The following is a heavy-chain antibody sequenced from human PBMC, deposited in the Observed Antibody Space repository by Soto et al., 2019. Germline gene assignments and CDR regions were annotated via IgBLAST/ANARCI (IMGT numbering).Heavy chain of an antibody. Sequence: EVQLVESGGGLVKPGGSLRLSCAASGFTFSNAWMSWVHQAPGKGLEWVGRIKSKTDGGTTDYAAPVKGRFTISRDDSKNTLYLQMNSLKTEDTAVYYCTTNIVATIDSLLFDYWGQGTLVTVSS. CDR2: IKSKTDGGTT. D-gene: IGHD5-12*01. J-gene: IGHJ4*02. CDR1: GFTFSNAW. V-gene: IGHV3-15*01. CDR3: TTNIVATIDSLLFDY.